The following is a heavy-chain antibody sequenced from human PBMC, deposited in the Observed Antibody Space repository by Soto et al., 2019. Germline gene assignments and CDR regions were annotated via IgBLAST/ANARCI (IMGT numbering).Heavy chain of an antibody. CDR3: ARPSGGSSSWPSSIENYYYYGMDV. CDR2: INPSGGST. J-gene: IGHJ6*02. Sequence: ASVKVSCKASGHTFTSNYMHWVRQAPGQGLEWMGIINPSGGSTTYAQKFQGRVTMTRDTSTSTVYMELSSLRSEDMAVYYCARPSGGSSSWPSSIENYYYYGMDVWGQGTTVTVSS. V-gene: IGHV1-46*03. CDR1: GHTFTSNY. D-gene: IGHD6-13*01.